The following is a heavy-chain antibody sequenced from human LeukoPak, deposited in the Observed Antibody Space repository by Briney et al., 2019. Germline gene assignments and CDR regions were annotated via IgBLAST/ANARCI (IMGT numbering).Heavy chain of an antibody. Sequence: SVKVSCKASGGTFSSYAISWVRQAPGQGLEWMGRVIPIFGIANYAQKFQGRVTITADKSTSTAYMELSSLRSEDTAVYYCARDLEYSSSSNWFDPWGQGTLVTVSS. J-gene: IGHJ5*02. D-gene: IGHD6-6*01. CDR1: GGTFSSYA. V-gene: IGHV1-69*04. CDR2: VIPIFGIA. CDR3: ARDLEYSSSSNWFDP.